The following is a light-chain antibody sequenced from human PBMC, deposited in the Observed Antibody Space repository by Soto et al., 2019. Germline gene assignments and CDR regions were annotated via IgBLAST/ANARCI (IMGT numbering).Light chain of an antibody. V-gene: IGKV1-5*01. CDR1: QRVNTC. J-gene: IGKJ1*01. CDR2: DDS. Sequence: IQMTPLPSTRADSEIDRVSSTCRASQRVNTCLAWYQQKPGKDPTILIYDDSSLQSGVPSRFSGSGSGTEFTLTISSLQPDDFATYYRQQYQSDWTFGQGTKVDIK. CDR3: QQYQSDWT.